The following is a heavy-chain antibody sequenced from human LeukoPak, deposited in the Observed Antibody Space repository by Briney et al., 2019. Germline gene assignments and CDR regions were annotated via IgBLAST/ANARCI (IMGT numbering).Heavy chain of an antibody. V-gene: IGHV3-48*04. CDR1: GFTFSTYS. CDR2: ITSSTSTI. D-gene: IGHD6-13*01. J-gene: IGHJ6*02. CDR3: AREVEQQFRGYFYYYAMDV. Sequence: PGGSLRLSCAASGFTFSTYSMNWVRQAPGKGLEWVSYITSSTSTIYYADSVKGRFTISRDNAKNSLFLQMNSLRAEDTAVYYCAREVEQQFRGYFYYYAMDVWGQGTTVTVSS.